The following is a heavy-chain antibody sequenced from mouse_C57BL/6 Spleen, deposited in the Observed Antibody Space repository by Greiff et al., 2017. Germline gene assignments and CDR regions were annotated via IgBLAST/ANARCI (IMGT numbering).Heavy chain of an antibody. CDR2: IYPGDGDT. Sequence: VQLQQSGPELVKPGASVKISCKASGYAFSSSWMNWVKQRPGKGLEWIGRIYPGDGDTNYNGKFKGKATLTADKSSSTAYMQLSSLTSEDSAVYFCARWGYYDYDESYWYFDVWGTGTTVTVSS. V-gene: IGHV1-82*01. J-gene: IGHJ1*03. D-gene: IGHD2-4*01. CDR1: GYAFSSSW. CDR3: ARWGYYDYDESYWYFDV.